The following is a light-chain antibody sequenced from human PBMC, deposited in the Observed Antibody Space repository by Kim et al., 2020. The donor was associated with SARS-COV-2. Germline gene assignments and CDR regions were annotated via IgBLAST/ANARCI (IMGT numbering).Light chain of an antibody. CDR1: QSVSNN. J-gene: IGKJ5*01. CDR2: GAS. V-gene: IGKV3-15*01. CDR3: QHYNNWPS. Sequence: SVSPGERATLSCRASQSVSNNLAWYLQKPGQAPRLLIYGASTRATGIPARFSGSGSGTEFTLTISSLQSEDFAVYYCQHYNNWPSFGQGTRLEIK.